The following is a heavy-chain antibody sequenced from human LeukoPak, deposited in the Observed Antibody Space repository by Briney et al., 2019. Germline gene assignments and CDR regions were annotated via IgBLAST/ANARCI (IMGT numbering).Heavy chain of an antibody. J-gene: IGHJ5*02. V-gene: IGHV3-74*01. CDR1: AFALNTYW. CDR2: IRGDGTNP. CDR3: ARDTYYAPFDP. Sequence: GGSLRLSCAADAFALNTYWMHWVRQVQGKGLVWVSRIRGDGTNPIYAGSVKGRFTISRDNAKNTLYLQMNSRRAEDTAVYYCARDTYYAPFDPWGQGTLVTVSS. D-gene: IGHD2/OR15-2a*01.